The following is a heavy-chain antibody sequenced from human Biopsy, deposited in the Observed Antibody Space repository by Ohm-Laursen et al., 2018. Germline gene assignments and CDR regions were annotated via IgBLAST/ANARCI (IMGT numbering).Heavy chain of an antibody. CDR2: ISRTSDFI. Sequence: SLRLSCAASGFPFHNYAMNWVRQAPRKGLEWVSSISRTSDFIYYADSVMGRFTISRDNAKNSADLQMNSLRAEDTAVYFCARERGWKSISTIGYWGQGTLVTASS. V-gene: IGHV3-21*01. J-gene: IGHJ4*02. D-gene: IGHD6-6*01. CDR3: ARERGWKSISTIGY. CDR1: GFPFHNYA.